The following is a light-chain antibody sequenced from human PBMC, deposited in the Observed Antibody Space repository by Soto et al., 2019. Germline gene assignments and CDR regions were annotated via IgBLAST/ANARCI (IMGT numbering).Light chain of an antibody. CDR2: EVV. CDR3: KSYAGSNTYV. J-gene: IGLJ1*01. V-gene: IGLV2-8*01. Sequence: QSALTQPLSASGSPGQSVTISCTGTKSDIGVYDFVSWYQHHPGKAPRLIIYEVVQRPSGVPDRFSGSKSGNTASLTVSGLQAADEADYFCKSYAGSNTYVFGSGTKLTVL. CDR1: KSDIGVYDF.